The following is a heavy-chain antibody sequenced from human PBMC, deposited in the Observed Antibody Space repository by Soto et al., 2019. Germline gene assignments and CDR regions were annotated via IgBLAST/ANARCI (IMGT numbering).Heavy chain of an antibody. CDR3: ASHPRDSSGYWYYFDY. J-gene: IGHJ4*02. D-gene: IGHD3-22*01. CDR1: GFTFSSHS. Sequence: EVQLVESGGGLVKPGGSLRLSCAASGFTFSSHSMNWVRQAPGKGLEWVSSISSSSTYIYYADSVKGRFTISRDNGKNSLYLQMKSLRAEDTAVYYCASHPRDSSGYWYYFDYWGQGTLVTVSS. V-gene: IGHV3-21*01. CDR2: ISSSSTYI.